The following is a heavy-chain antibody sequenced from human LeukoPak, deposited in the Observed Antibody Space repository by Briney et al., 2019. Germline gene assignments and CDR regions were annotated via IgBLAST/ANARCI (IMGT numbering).Heavy chain of an antibody. Sequence: SETLSLTCTVSGGSISSYYWSWLRQPPGKGLEWLGYIYYSGSTNYNPSLKSRVTISVDTSKNQFSLKLSSVTAADTAVYYCATESMASDAFDIWGQGTMVTVSS. V-gene: IGHV4-59*01. D-gene: IGHD2-8*01. CDR1: GGSISSYY. CDR3: ATESMASDAFDI. J-gene: IGHJ3*02. CDR2: IYYSGST.